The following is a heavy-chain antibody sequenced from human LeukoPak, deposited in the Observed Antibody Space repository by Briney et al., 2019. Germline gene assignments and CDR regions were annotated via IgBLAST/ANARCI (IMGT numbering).Heavy chain of an antibody. J-gene: IGHJ4*02. CDR3: AREKGSWGIFDY. D-gene: IGHD1-26*01. CDR1: GGTFSSDA. V-gene: IGHV1-69*13. CDR2: IIPKLGTA. Sequence: ASVKVSCKASGGTFSSDAISWVRQAPGQGLGWMGGIIPKLGTANYAQKFRGRVTITADESTTTVYMELSSLRSEDTAVYYCAREKGSWGIFDYWGQGTLVTVSS.